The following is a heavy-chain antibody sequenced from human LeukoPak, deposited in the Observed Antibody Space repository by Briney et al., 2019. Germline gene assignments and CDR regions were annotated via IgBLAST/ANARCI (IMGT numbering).Heavy chain of an antibody. CDR1: GFTFSSYA. CDR2: ISGSGGST. J-gene: IGHJ4*02. V-gene: IGHV3-23*01. CDR3: AKWVRGYSYGSPPNFDY. D-gene: IGHD5-18*01. Sequence: GGSLRLSCAASGFTFSSYAMSWVRQAPGKGLEWVSAISGSGGSTYYADSVKGRFTISRDNSKNTLYLQMNSLRAEDTAVYYCAKWVRGYSYGSPPNFDYWGQGTLVTVSS.